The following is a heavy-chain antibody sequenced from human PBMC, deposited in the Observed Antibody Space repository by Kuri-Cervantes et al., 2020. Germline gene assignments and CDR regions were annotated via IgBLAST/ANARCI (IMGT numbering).Heavy chain of an antibody. Sequence: LSLTCAASGFTFSSYAMHWVRQAPGKGLEWVAVISYDGSNKYYADSVKGRFTISRDNSKNTLYLQMNSLRAEDTAVYYCARAESPQAPHIVVVPAARTNPPSFDYWGQGTLVTVSS. D-gene: IGHD2-2*01. CDR3: ARAESPQAPHIVVVPAARTNPPSFDY. CDR2: ISYDGSNK. V-gene: IGHV3-30-3*01. J-gene: IGHJ4*02. CDR1: GFTFSSYA.